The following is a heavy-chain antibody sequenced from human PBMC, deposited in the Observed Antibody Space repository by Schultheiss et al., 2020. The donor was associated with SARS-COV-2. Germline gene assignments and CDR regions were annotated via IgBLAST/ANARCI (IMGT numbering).Heavy chain of an antibody. V-gene: IGHV4-31*03. CDR3: ARDGEAWLRSSGFDP. J-gene: IGHJ5*02. Sequence: SETLSLTCTVSGGSISSGGYYWSWIRQHPGKGLEWIGYIYYSGSTYYNPSLKSRVTISVDTSKNQFSLKLSSVTAADTAVYYCARDGEAWLRSSGFDPWGQGTLVTVSS. D-gene: IGHD5-12*01. CDR1: GGSISSGGYY. CDR2: IYYSGST.